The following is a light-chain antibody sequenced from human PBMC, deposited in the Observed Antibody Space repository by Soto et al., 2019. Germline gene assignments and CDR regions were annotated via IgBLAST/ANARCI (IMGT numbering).Light chain of an antibody. J-gene: IGKJ1*01. Sequence: EIVLTQSPGTLSLSPGETATLSCRASESVNAMFLAWYQQKPGQAPRILIYGASNRATGIPDRFSGSGSETDFTLTIGRLEPEDFAVYYCQHYGTFGQGTKVDIK. V-gene: IGKV3-20*01. CDR2: GAS. CDR1: ESVNAMF. CDR3: QHYGT.